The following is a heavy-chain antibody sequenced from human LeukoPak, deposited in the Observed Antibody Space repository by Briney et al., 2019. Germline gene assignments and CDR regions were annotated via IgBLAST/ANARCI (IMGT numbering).Heavy chain of an antibody. Sequence: GGSLRLSCAASGFTFSSYSMNWVRQAPGKGLEWVSSISSSSSYIYYADSVKGRFTISRDNAKNSLYLQMNSLRAEDTAVYYCARDFCGYDILTGYCLSDYYGMDVWGQGTTVTVSS. CDR1: GFTFSSYS. CDR3: ARDFCGYDILTGYCLSDYYGMDV. V-gene: IGHV3-21*01. J-gene: IGHJ6*02. D-gene: IGHD3-9*01. CDR2: ISSSSSYI.